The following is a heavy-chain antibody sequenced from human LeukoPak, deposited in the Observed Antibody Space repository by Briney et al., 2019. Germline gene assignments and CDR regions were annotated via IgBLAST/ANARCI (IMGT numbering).Heavy chain of an antibody. V-gene: IGHV4-30-2*01. CDR2: IYHSGST. Sequence: PWETLSLTCAVSGGSISSGGYSWSWIRQPPGKGLEWIGYIYHSGSTYYNPSLKSRVTISVDRSKNQFSLKLSSVTAADTAVYYCARAGYSSSWRHFDYWGQGTLVTVSS. CDR1: GGSISSGGYS. J-gene: IGHJ4*02. CDR3: ARAGYSSSWRHFDY. D-gene: IGHD6-13*01.